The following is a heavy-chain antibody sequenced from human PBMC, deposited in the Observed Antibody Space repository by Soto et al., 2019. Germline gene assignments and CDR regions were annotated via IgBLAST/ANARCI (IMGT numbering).Heavy chain of an antibody. CDR2: INHSGRV. J-gene: IGHJ5*01. CDR3: STRAYDTNGYYRFDP. Sequence: SETLSLTCAVYGGSFSVHSWTWIRHSPGKGLEWIGDINHSGRVNYSPSLKSRVTISLDTSKNQFSLTLSAVTAADTAMYYCSTRAYDTNGYYRFDPWGQGTQVTVSS. D-gene: IGHD3-22*01. V-gene: IGHV4-34*01. CDR1: GGSFSVHS.